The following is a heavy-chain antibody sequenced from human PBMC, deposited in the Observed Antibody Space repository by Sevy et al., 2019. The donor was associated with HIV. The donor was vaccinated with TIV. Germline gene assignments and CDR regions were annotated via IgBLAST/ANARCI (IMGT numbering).Heavy chain of an antibody. J-gene: IGHJ4*01. V-gene: IGHV3-21*04. CDR2: ISDDSRYI. D-gene: IGHD3-3*01. CDR1: GFNFRTYS. Sequence: GGSLRLSCAASGFNFRTYSMNWVRQAPGKGLEWLSSISDDSRYIYYSDSVKGRFTISGANAKNLLLLQMNTLRVEDTAIYYCAREFTIFGVVSGIDYWGQGNLVTVSS. CDR3: AREFTIFGVVSGIDY.